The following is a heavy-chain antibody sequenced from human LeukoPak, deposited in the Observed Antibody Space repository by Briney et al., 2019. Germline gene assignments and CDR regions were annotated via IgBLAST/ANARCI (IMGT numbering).Heavy chain of an antibody. J-gene: IGHJ4*02. V-gene: IGHV3-74*01. CDR3: ARNQGSDLDY. Sequence: GGSLRLSCAASGFTFSSYWMHWVRQAPGKGLVRVSRINSDGSTTTYADSVKGRFTISRDNAKNTLYLQMNSLRAEDTAVYYCARNQGSDLDYWGQGTLVTVSS. CDR2: INSDGSTT. CDR1: GFTFSSYW. D-gene: IGHD1-14*01.